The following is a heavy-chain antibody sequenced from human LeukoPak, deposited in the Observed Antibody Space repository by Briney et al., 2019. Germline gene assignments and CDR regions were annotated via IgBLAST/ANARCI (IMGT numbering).Heavy chain of an antibody. CDR3: ARVGASRAVLRYFDWSFDY. Sequence: ASVKVSCKASGYTFTSYGTSWVRQAPGQGLEWMGWISAYNGNTNYAQKLQGRVTMTTDTSTSTAYMELRSLRSDDTAVYYCARVGASRAVLRYFDWSFDYWGQGTLVTVSS. D-gene: IGHD3-9*01. CDR2: ISAYNGNT. V-gene: IGHV1-18*01. CDR1: GYTFTSYG. J-gene: IGHJ4*02.